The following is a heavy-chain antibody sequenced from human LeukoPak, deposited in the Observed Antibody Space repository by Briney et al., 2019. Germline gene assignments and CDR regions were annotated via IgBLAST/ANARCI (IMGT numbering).Heavy chain of an antibody. V-gene: IGHV3-30*04. D-gene: IGHD3-10*01. J-gene: IGHJ3*02. CDR3: ARMGGSGSFDAFDI. CDR1: GFTFSSFA. CDR2: ISYDGSNK. Sequence: PGGSLRLSCAASGFTFSSFAMHWVRPAPGKGRGWGAVISYDGSNKYYADSVKGRFTISRDNSKNTLYLQMNSLRAEDTAVYYCARMGGSGSFDAFDIWGQGTMVTVSS.